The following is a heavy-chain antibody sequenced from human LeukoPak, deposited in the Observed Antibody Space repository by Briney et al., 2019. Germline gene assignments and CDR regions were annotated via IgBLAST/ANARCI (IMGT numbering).Heavy chain of an antibody. J-gene: IGHJ6*02. CDR1: GFTFSDYY. V-gene: IGHV3-11*06. CDR3: AREDPNYYDGYYV. CDR2: ISSSSSST. Sequence: PGGSLRLSCVASGFTFSDYYMSWIRQAPGKGLEWISYISSSSSSTNYADSVKGRFTVSRDNAKNSLYLQMNSLRAEDTAVYYCAREDPNYYDGYYVWGQGTTVTVSS. D-gene: IGHD3-22*01.